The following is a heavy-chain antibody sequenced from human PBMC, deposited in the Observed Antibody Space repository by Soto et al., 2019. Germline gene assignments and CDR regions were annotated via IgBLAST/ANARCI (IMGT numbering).Heavy chain of an antibody. CDR2: IYYRGST. CDR3: ASHLLVANTASFDP. Sequence: PSETLSLTCSVSGGSISTTYDYWGWIRQHPGKGLEWIATIYYRGSTYYNPSLKSRVTISVDTSKNHFSLRLTSVTAADTAVYYWASHLLVANTASFDPWGRGTRVTLSP. J-gene: IGHJ5*02. V-gene: IGHV4-39*02. CDR1: GGSISTTYDY. D-gene: IGHD2-15*01.